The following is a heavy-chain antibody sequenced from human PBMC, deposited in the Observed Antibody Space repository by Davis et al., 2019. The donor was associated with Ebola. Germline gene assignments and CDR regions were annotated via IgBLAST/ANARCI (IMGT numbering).Heavy chain of an antibody. D-gene: IGHD3-3*01. J-gene: IGHJ6*02. Sequence: ASVKVSCKASGYTFTSYDINWVRQATGQGLEWMGWMNPNSGNTGYAQKFQGRVTMTTDTSTSTAYMELRSLRSDDTAVYYCARGRTFGDYYYGMDVWGQGTTVTVS. CDR2: MNPNSGNT. CDR3: ARGRTFGDYYYGMDV. CDR1: GYTFTSYD. V-gene: IGHV1-8*01.